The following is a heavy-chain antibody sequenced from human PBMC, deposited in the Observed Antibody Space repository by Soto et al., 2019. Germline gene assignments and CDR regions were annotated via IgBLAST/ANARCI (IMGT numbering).Heavy chain of an antibody. CDR2: TNEDGSQI. Sequence: EVQLVESGGDLVQRGGSLRLSCAASGFTFSRSWMSWVRQAPGKGLEWVANTNEDGSQINYVDSGKGRFTASRDNAKNLLFLQMNNLRGEDTAIYYCARDPRNGAIDYWGQGTLVTVSS. V-gene: IGHV3-7*01. J-gene: IGHJ4*02. CDR1: GFTFSRSW. D-gene: IGHD2-8*01. CDR3: ARDPRNGAIDY.